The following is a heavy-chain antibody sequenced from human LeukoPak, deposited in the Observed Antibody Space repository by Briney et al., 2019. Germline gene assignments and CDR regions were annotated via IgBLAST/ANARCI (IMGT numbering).Heavy chain of an antibody. CDR2: ISAGGGTT. V-gene: IGHV3-23*01. CDR3: AKSRGYSGYDGLDY. J-gene: IGHJ4*02. Sequence: GGSLRLSCAASGFTFSSYSMNWVRQAPGKGLEWVSVISAGGGTTYYADSVKGRFTISRDNSKNTLYPQMNSLRAEDTAVYYCAKSRGYSGYDGLDYWGQGTLVTVSS. CDR1: GFTFSSYS. D-gene: IGHD5-12*01.